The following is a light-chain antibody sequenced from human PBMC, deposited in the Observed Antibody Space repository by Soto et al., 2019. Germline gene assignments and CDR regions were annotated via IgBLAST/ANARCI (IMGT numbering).Light chain of an antibody. CDR3: QQYTRYSLT. Sequence: DIQMTQSPSTLSASVGDRVTITCRASQSISSWLAWYQQKPGKAPKLLIYDASSMESGVPSRFSGSGSDTEFTLTINNLQPDDFATYHCQQYTRYSLTFGGGTQVEIK. V-gene: IGKV1-5*01. J-gene: IGKJ4*01. CDR1: QSISSW. CDR2: DAS.